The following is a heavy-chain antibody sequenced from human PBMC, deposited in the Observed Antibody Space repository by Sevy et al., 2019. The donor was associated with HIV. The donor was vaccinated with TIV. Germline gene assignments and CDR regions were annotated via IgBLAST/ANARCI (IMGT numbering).Heavy chain of an antibody. V-gene: IGHV3-48*02. CDR1: GFTFSHHN. D-gene: IGHD7-27*01. CDR2: ISKSGSTT. Sequence: GGSLRLSCAASGFTFSHHNMNWVRQAPGKGLEWISYISKSGSTTYFAASVRGRFTISRDNAKNSLLLEMHSLTDKDTAVYYCAREENRELGTIPLDSWGRGIQVTVSS. J-gene: IGHJ4*02. CDR3: AREENRELGTIPLDS.